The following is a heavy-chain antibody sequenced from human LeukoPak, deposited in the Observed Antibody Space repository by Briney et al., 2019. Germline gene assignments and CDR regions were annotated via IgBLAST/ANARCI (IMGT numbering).Heavy chain of an antibody. CDR3: ARELTGPNVLQAPFDY. D-gene: IGHD1-14*01. CDR2: INPSGGST. V-gene: IGHV1-46*01. Sequence: ASVKVSCKASGYTFTSYYMHWVRQAPGQGLEWMGIINPSGGSTSYAQKFQGRVTMTRDTSTGTVYMELSSLRSEDTAVYYCARELTGPNVLQAPFDYWGQGTLVTVSS. J-gene: IGHJ4*02. CDR1: GYTFTSYY.